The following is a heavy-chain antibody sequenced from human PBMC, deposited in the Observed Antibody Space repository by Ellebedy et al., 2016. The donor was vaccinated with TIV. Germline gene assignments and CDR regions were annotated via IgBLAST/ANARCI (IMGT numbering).Heavy chain of an antibody. CDR1: GFTFSSYA. J-gene: IGHJ3*02. CDR3: ARDLTPNVLRFLEWLPPGASI. CDR2: ISGSGGST. V-gene: IGHV3-23*01. Sequence: GESLKISXAASGFTFSSYAMSWVRQAPGKGLEWVSAISGSGGSTYYADSVKGRFTISRDNSKNSLYLQMNSLRAEDTAVYYCARDLTPNVLRFLEWLPPGASIWGQGTMVTVSS. D-gene: IGHD3-3*01.